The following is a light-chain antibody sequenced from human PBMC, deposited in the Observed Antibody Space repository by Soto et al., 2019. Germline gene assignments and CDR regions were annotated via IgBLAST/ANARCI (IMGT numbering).Light chain of an antibody. CDR3: QQYNDWPPLT. Sequence: EIGMTQSPVTLSVSPGERATLSCRASQSVNSNLAWYQQKPGQAPRLLVYGATTRATGIPARFSGSGSGTEFTLTISSLQSEDFAVYYCQQYNDWPPLTFGGGTKVEIK. CDR2: GAT. V-gene: IGKV3-15*01. J-gene: IGKJ4*01. CDR1: QSVNSN.